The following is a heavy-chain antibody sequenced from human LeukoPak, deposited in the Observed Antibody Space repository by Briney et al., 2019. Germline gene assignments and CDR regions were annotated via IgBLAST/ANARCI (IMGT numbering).Heavy chain of an antibody. J-gene: IGHJ6*02. CDR2: INHSGST. CDR3: ASNTRPYYYGMDV. CDR1: GGSFSGYY. D-gene: IGHD2-2*02. V-gene: IGHV4-34*01. Sequence: PSETLSLTCAVYGGSFSGYYWSWIRQPPGKGLEWIGEINHSGSTNYNPSLKSRVTISVDTSKNQFSLKLSSVTAADTAVYYCASNTRPYYYGMDVWGQGTTVTVSS.